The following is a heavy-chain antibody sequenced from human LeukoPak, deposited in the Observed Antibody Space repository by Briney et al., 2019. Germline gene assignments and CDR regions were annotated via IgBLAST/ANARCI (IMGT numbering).Heavy chain of an antibody. CDR2: ISSGGDT. Sequence: PGGSLTLSCAASGFPATTNNIHWVGQAPGRGLEWVSLISSGGDTHSADSVKGRFTISRDNSKNTLYLQMNTLRVEDTAIYYCARGDGYMIRDWGQGTLVTVSP. CDR1: GFPATTNN. V-gene: IGHV3-66*01. J-gene: IGHJ4*02. D-gene: IGHD3-10*01. CDR3: ARGDGYMIRD.